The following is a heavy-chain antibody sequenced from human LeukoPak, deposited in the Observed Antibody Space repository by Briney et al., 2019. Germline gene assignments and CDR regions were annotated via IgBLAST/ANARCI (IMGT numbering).Heavy chain of an antibody. CDR2: IYYSGSA. Sequence: SETLSLTCTVSGGSISTYYWTWIRQPPGKGLEWIGYIYYSGSANYNPSLQSRVTISVDMSKNQFSRKLTSVTAADTAVYYCAREGRNWFDPWGQGTLVTVSS. V-gene: IGHV4-59*01. CDR1: GGSISTYY. D-gene: IGHD2-15*01. J-gene: IGHJ5*02. CDR3: AREGRNWFDP.